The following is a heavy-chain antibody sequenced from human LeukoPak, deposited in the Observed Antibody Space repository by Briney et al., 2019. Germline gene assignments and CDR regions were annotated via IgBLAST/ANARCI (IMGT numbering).Heavy chain of an antibody. J-gene: IGHJ6*03. CDR2: MNPNSGNT. Sequence: ASVKVSCKASGYTFTSYGINWVRQATGQGLEWMGWMNPNSGNTGYAQKFQGRVTMTRNTSISTAYMELSSLRSEDTAVYYCARVGPGPGDPRYYYYYMDVWGKGTTVTVSS. CDR1: GYTFTSYG. D-gene: IGHD7-27*01. V-gene: IGHV1-8*01. CDR3: ARVGPGPGDPRYYYYYMDV.